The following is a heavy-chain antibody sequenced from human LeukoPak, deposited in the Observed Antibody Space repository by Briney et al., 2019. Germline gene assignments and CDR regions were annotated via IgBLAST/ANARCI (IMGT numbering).Heavy chain of an antibody. J-gene: IGHJ4*02. V-gene: IGHV1-69*13. CDR2: IIPIFGTA. CDR3: ARSPLRQRGPGGYDY. D-gene: IGHD4-17*01. Sequence: SVKVSCTASGGTFSSYAISWVRQAPGQGLEWMGGIIPIFGTANYAQKFQGRVTITADESTSAAYMELSSLRSEDTAVYYCARSPLRQRGPGGYDYWGQGTLVTVSS. CDR1: GGTFSSYA.